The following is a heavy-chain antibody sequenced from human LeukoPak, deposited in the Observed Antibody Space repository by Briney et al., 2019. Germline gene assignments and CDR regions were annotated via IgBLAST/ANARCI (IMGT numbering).Heavy chain of an antibody. CDR1: GGSFSGYN. CDR2: INNSGST. D-gene: IGHD3-3*01. V-gene: IGHV4-34*01. CDR3: ARSVTYYDFWSGYYNYYYYMDV. J-gene: IGHJ6*03. Sequence: KSSGTLSFTWAVYGGSFSGYNWSGSRQPPGRGVWWGGEINNSGSTNYKPSLKSRVTISVDTSKTQFSLKLSSVPAADTAVYYCARSVTYYDFWSGYYNYYYYMDVWGKGTTVTVSS.